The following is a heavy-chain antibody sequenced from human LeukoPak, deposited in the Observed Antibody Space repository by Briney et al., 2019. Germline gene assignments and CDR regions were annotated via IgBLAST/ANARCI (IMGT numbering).Heavy chain of an antibody. CDR3: ARESGSYYYYGMDL. V-gene: IGHV1-18*01. J-gene: IGHJ6*02. CDR2: ISAYNGNT. CDR1: GYTFTSYG. Sequence: ASVKVSCKASGYTFTSYGISCVRQAPGQGLEWMGWISAYNGNTNYAQKLQGRVTMTTDTSTSTAYMELRSLRSDDTAVYYCARESGSYYYYGMDLWGQGTTVTVSS. D-gene: IGHD1-26*01.